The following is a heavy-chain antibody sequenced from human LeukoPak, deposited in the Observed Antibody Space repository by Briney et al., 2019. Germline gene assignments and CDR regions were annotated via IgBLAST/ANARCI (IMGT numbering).Heavy chain of an antibody. Sequence: GGSLRLSCAASGFTFSSYVMHWVRQAPGKGLEWVAFIRYDGSNKYYADSVKGRFTISRDNSKNTLYLQMNSLRAEDTAVYYCAKDVGWLQSGAFDYWGQGTLVTVSS. CDR1: GFTFSSYV. CDR2: IRYDGSNK. J-gene: IGHJ4*02. CDR3: AKDVGWLQSGAFDY. V-gene: IGHV3-30*02. D-gene: IGHD5-24*01.